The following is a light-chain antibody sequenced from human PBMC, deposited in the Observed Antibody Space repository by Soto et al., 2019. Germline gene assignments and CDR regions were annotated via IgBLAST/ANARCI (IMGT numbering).Light chain of an antibody. V-gene: IGLV1-44*01. J-gene: IGLJ2*01. CDR2: GNN. CDR1: SSNIGGNT. CDR3: ASWDDSLNARV. Sequence: QSVLTQPPSASGTPGQRVTISCSGSSSNIGGNTVHSYQQHPGTAPKLLIYGNNQRPSGVPDRFSGSKSGTTAALSISALQSEDDADYYCASWDDSLNARVFGGGTKLTVL.